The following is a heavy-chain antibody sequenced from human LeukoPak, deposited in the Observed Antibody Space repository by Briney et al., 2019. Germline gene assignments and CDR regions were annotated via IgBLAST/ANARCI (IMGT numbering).Heavy chain of an antibody. CDR1: GFTFSSYS. CDR2: IGISSGNT. D-gene: IGHD2-2*01. CDR3: ARDTKYAFDN. J-gene: IGHJ4*02. Sequence: QPGGPLRLSCAASGFTFSSYSMTWVRQAPGKGLEWISYIGISSGNTKYADSVKGRFTISGDKAKNSVYLQMNSLRVEDTAVYYCARDTKYAFDNWGQGTLVTVSS. V-gene: IGHV3-48*01.